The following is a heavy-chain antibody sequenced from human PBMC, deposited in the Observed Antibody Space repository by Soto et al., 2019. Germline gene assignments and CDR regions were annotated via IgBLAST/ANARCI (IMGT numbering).Heavy chain of an antibody. V-gene: IGHV1-69*13. CDR1: GGTFSIYA. CDR2: IIPIFGTA. D-gene: IGHD6-19*01. Sequence: GASVNVSCKASGGTFSIYAISWVRRAPGQGLEWMGGIIPIFGTANYAQKFQGRVTITADESTSTAYMELSSLRSEDTAVYYCARDLRDSSGWYKASSNWFDPWGQRTLVTVS. J-gene: IGHJ5*02. CDR3: ARDLRDSSGWYKASSNWFDP.